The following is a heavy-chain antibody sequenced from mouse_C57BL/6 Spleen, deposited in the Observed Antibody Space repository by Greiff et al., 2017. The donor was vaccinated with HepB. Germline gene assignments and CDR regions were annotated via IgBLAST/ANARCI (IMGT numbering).Heavy chain of an antibody. V-gene: IGHV1-82*01. CDR3: ARYYDFWFAY. D-gene: IGHD2-4*01. J-gene: IGHJ3*01. CDR2: IYPGDGDT. Sequence: QVQLKQSGPELVKPGASVKISCKASGYAFSSSWMNWVKQRPGKGLEWIGRIYPGDGDTNYNGKFKGKATLTADKSSSTAYMQLSSLTSEDSAVYFCARYYDFWFAYWGQGTLVTVSA. CDR1: GYAFSSSW.